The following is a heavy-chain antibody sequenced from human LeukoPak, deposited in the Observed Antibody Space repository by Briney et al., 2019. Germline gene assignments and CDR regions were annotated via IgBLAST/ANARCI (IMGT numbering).Heavy chain of an antibody. CDR3: ARGLGFDY. D-gene: IGHD7-27*01. Sequence: SETLSLTCTVSGGSISSDYWTWIRQPAGKGLEWIGRVYTSGSYNYNPSLNSRVTMSVDTSRNQVSLRVRSVTAADTAVYYCARGLGFDYWGQGTLVTVSS. CDR1: GGSISSDY. J-gene: IGHJ4*02. CDR2: VYTSGSY. V-gene: IGHV4-4*07.